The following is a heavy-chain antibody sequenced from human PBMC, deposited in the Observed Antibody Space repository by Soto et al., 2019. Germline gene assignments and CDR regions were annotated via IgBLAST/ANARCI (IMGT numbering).Heavy chain of an antibody. CDR3: AKGRGGKTVANFGMDV. CDR2: ISPFGGAT. CDR1: GDSVSNDY. Sequence: ASVKVSCKASGDSVSNDYLHWVRQAPGQGFEWLGLISPFGGATAYAQRFKGRVAVTMDKSSTTFYLEVSSLRSDDTAVYYCAKGRGGKTVANFGMDVWGQGVTVTVSS. V-gene: IGHV1-46*01. D-gene: IGHD3-16*01. J-gene: IGHJ6*02.